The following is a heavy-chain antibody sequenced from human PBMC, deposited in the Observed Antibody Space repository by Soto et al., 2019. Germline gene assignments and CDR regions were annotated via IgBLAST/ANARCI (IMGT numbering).Heavy chain of an antibody. CDR2: IWYDGSNK. V-gene: IGHV3-33*01. J-gene: IGHJ4*02. CDR1: GFTFSNYG. CDR3: AREEMYYFDH. Sequence: QVQLVESGGGVVQPGRSLRLSCAASGFTFSNYGMHWVRQAPGKGLEWVALIWYDGSNKYYADSVKGRFIISRDNSKSTLYLQMNTLRAEDTAVYYCAREEMYYFDHWGQGTLVTVSS.